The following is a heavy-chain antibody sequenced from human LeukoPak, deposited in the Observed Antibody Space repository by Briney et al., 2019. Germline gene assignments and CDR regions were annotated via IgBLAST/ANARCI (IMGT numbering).Heavy chain of an antibody. CDR3: ARGAAAGEVDY. Sequence: ASVKVSCKASGGTFSSYAISWVRQAPGQGLEWMGGIIPIFGTANYAQKFQGRVAITADKSTSTAYMELSSLRSEDTAVYYCARGAAAGEVDYWGQGTLVTVSS. D-gene: IGHD6-13*01. J-gene: IGHJ4*02. V-gene: IGHV1-69*06. CDR1: GGTFSSYA. CDR2: IIPIFGTA.